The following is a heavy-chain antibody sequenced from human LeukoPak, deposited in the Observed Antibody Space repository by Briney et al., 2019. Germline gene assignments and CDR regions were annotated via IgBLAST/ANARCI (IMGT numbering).Heavy chain of an antibody. CDR1: GGSISSGSYY. CDR3: VRDSSHYYYESSGVFDY. D-gene: IGHD3-22*01. V-gene: IGHV4-61*02. Sequence: SETLSLTCTVSGGSISSGSYYWSWFRQPAGKGLEWIGRIYSSGSTNYNPSLKSRVTISVDTSKNQFSLKLSSVTAADTAVYYCVRDSSHYYYESSGVFDYWGQGTLVTVSS. J-gene: IGHJ4*02. CDR2: IYSSGST.